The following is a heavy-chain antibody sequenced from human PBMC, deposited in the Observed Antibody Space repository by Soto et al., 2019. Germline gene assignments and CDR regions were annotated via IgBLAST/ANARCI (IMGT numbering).Heavy chain of an antibody. V-gene: IGHV1-18*04. Sequence: GASVKVSCKASGYTFSSFGISWVRQAPGRGLEWMGWISPYNGNSNSAQKFQGRVTMTADTSTSTAYMELRSLRSDDTAVYFCASLVGATRIPIRVHYGMDVWGQGTTVTVSS. D-gene: IGHD1-26*01. CDR1: GYTFSSFG. CDR3: ASLVGATRIPIRVHYGMDV. CDR2: ISPYNGNS. J-gene: IGHJ6*02.